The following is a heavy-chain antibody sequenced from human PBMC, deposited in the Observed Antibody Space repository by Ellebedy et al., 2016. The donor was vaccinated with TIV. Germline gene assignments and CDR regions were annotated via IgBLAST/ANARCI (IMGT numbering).Heavy chain of an antibody. Sequence: GESLKIPCAAPGFTIRRHWRSWVRQGPGQGLEWVAKIYQDGGEKNYVDPVRGRFTISRDNAKNSLYLQMNSLRAEDTAVYYCSRLIGGTCQCAFDIWGQGTMVTVSS. J-gene: IGHJ3*02. CDR2: IYQDGGEK. CDR3: SRLIGGTCQCAFDI. V-gene: IGHV3-7*01. CDR1: GFTIRRHW. D-gene: IGHD2-15*01.